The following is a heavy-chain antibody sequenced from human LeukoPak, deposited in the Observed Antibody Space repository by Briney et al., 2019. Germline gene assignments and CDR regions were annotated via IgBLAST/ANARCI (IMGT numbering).Heavy chain of an antibody. CDR3: ARDLVGMATIGAFDI. CDR2: ISSSSSYI. Sequence: GGSLRLSCAASGFTFSSYSMNWVRQAPGKGLEWVSSISSSSSYIYYADSVKGRFTISRDNAKNSLYLQMNSLRAEDTAVYYCARDLVGMATIGAFDIWGQGTMVTVSS. D-gene: IGHD5-24*01. J-gene: IGHJ3*02. CDR1: GFTFSSYS. V-gene: IGHV3-21*01.